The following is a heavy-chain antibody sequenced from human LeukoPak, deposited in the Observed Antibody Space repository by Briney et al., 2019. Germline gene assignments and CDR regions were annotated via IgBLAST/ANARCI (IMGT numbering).Heavy chain of an antibody. J-gene: IGHJ4*02. CDR2: ISGSGGST. Sequence: PGGSLRLSCAASGFTFSSYDMSWVRQAPGKGLEWVSGISGSGGSTYYADSVKGRFTISRDNAKNSLYLQMNSLRAEDTALYYCGKDMSPGGLDNWGQGTLVTVSS. D-gene: IGHD3-10*01. CDR1: GFTFSSYD. CDR3: GKDMSPGGLDN. V-gene: IGHV3-23*01.